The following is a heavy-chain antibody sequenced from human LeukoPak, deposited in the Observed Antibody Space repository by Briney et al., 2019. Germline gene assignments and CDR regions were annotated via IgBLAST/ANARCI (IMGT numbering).Heavy chain of an antibody. CDR3: ANRPNTYYYDSSGHY. CDR1: RFTFSSYA. CDR2: ISGSGGST. Sequence: QPAGSLRLSCAASRFTFSSYAMSWVRQAPGKGLEWVSAISGSGGSTYYADSVKGRFTISRDNSKNTLYLQMNSLRAEDTAVYYCANRPNTYYYDSSGHYWGQGTLVTVSS. D-gene: IGHD3-22*01. V-gene: IGHV3-23*01. J-gene: IGHJ4*02.